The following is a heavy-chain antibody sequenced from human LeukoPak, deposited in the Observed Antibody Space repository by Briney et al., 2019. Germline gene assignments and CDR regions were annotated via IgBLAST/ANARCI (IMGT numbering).Heavy chain of an antibody. V-gene: IGHV5-51*01. D-gene: IGHD4/OR15-4a*01. CDR3: ARHIGLTTRYFDY. Sequence: GESLKISCKGSGYKFTDYWIAWVRQMPGKGLEWIGMIYTRDSDTRYSPSFQRHVTISADKSIATAYLQWSSLKASDTAMYYCARHIGLTTRYFDYWGQGILVTVSS. CDR1: GYKFTDYW. J-gene: IGHJ4*02. CDR2: IYTRDSDT.